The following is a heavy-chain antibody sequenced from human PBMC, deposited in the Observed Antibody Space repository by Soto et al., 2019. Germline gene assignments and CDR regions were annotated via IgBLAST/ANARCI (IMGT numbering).Heavy chain of an antibody. D-gene: IGHD2-21*02. J-gene: IGHJ4*02. Sequence: EVQLVESGGGLVKPGGSLRLSCAASGFTFSNAWMNWVRQAPGKGLEWVGRIKSKTDGGTTDYAAPVKGRFTISRDDSKNTLYLQMNSLKTEDTAVYYCPTAVTAIRYNSCWGQGTLVTVSS. CDR1: GFTFSNAW. V-gene: IGHV3-15*07. CDR2: IKSKTDGGTT. CDR3: PTAVTAIRYNSC.